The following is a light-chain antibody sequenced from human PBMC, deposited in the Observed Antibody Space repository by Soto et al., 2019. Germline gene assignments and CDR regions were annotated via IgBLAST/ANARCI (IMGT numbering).Light chain of an antibody. V-gene: IGLV2-11*01. CDR2: DVS. J-gene: IGLJ2*01. CDR3: CSYAGGHTSLL. CDR1: SSDVGGYNY. Sequence: QSALTQPRSVSGSPGQSVTISSTGTSSDVGGYNYVSWYQQHPGTVPKLMIYDVSNRPSGVPDRFSGSKSGNTASLTISGLQAEDEADYYCCSYAGGHTSLLFGGGTKLTVL.